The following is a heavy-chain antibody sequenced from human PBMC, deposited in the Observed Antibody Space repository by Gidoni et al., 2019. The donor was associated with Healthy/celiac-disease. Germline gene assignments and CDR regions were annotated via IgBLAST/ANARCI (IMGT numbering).Heavy chain of an antibody. V-gene: IGHV4-34*01. Sequence: QVQLQQWGAGLLKPSETLSLTCAVYGGSFSGYYWSWIRQPPGKGLEWIGEINHSGSTNYNPSLKSRVTISVDTSKNQFSLKLSSVTAADTAVYYCARGEYNWNPWKYYYMDVWGKGTTVTVSS. J-gene: IGHJ6*03. CDR3: ARGEYNWNPWKYYYMDV. D-gene: IGHD1-20*01. CDR2: INHSGST. CDR1: GGSFSGYY.